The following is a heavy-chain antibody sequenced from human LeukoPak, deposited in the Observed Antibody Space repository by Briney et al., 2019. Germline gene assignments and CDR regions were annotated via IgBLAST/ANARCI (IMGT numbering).Heavy chain of an antibody. J-gene: IGHJ3*01. CDR1: GFDFSIYS. D-gene: IGHD3-10*01. CDR2: IRTSSSLI. Sequence: PGGSLRLSCAASGFDFSIYSMNYIRQAPGKGLEWVLYIRTSSSLISYADSVRGRFTISRDDAKKSVYLQMHSLRADDTAVYYCAREGSLGWGQGTMVTVSS. CDR3: AREGSLG. V-gene: IGHV3-48*04.